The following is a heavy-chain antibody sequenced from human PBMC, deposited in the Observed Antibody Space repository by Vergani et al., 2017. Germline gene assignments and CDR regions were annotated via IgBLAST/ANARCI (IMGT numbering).Heavy chain of an antibody. CDR2: IYPADSDT. Sequence: EVELVQSGPEMRKPGESLKISCKGSEYSFGNYWIGWVRQMPGKGLEWMGIIYPADSDTRYSPSFQGQVTISADKSISTAFLQWDSLKASDTALYYCAIHTTYTDSWGQGPLVTVSS. CDR1: EYSFGNYW. D-gene: IGHD1-1*01. V-gene: IGHV5-51*01. CDR3: AIHTTYTDS. J-gene: IGHJ4*02.